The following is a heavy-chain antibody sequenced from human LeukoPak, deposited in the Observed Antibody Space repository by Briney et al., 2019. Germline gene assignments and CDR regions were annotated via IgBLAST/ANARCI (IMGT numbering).Heavy chain of an antibody. Sequence: LTGGSLRLSCAVSGFTFSSYWMHWVRQAPGKGLVWVSRLNPDGSVTNYADSVEGRYTISRDNVKNTLYLQMNSLRVEDMAVYYCARDPWGFDPWGQGTLVTVSS. CDR2: LNPDGSVT. V-gene: IGHV3-74*01. D-gene: IGHD1-26*01. CDR3: ARDPWGFDP. J-gene: IGHJ5*02. CDR1: GFTFSSYW.